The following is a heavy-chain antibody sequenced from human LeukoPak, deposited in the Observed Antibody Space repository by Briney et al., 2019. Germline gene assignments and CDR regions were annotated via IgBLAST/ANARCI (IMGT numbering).Heavy chain of an antibody. V-gene: IGHV4-61*02. CDR3: ARVPDWTYVPDY. CDR1: GGSISSDRFY. Sequence: PSETLSLTFTVSGGSISSDRFYWPWVRQPGGKGLEWIGRIKSSNTNYNPSLKSRVSISLDTSTNQFSLKLSSLTAADTAVYYCARVPDWTYVPDYWGQGTLVTVSS. D-gene: IGHD3-16*01. CDR2: IKSSNT. J-gene: IGHJ4*02.